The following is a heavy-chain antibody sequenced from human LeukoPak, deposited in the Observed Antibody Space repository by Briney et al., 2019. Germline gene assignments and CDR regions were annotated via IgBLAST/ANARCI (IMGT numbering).Heavy chain of an antibody. CDR3: ARQRGGDAFDF. CDR1: GYTFTGNY. D-gene: IGHD6-25*01. J-gene: IGHJ3*01. CDR2: INPNSGDT. V-gene: IGHV1-2*02. Sequence: ASVKVSCKTSGYTFTGNYMHWVRQAPGQGLEWMGWINPNSGDTNYAQGFQGRVTMTRDTSISTAYMELSSLRSDDTAVFYCARQRGGDAFDFWGQGTMVTVFS.